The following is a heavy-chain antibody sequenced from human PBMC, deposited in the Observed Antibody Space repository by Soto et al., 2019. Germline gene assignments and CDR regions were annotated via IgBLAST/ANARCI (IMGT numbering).Heavy chain of an antibody. CDR2: VYFSGNT. V-gene: IGHV4-59*01. CDR3: GSVRPSGYVLS. D-gene: IGHD6-25*01. CDR1: GGSLSSCY. Sequence: PSETLSLTCTVSGGSLSSCYWTWIRQSPGKGLEWIGYVYFSGNTNYNPSLKSRVTISIYTSKNQFSLRLASVTAADTAFYYCGSVRPSGYVLSWGKGTLVTVS. J-gene: IGHJ5*02.